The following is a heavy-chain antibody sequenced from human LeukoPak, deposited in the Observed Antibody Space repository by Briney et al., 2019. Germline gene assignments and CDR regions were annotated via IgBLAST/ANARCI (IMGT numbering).Heavy chain of an antibody. CDR1: GFTFSSYW. CDR2: IKQDGSEK. CDR3: ARDLSGYASRYMDV. J-gene: IGHJ6*03. D-gene: IGHD3-22*01. Sequence: GGSLRLSCAASGFTFSSYWMSWVRQAPGKGLEWVANIKQDGSEKYYVDSVKGRFTISRDNAKNSLYLQMNSLRAEDTAVYYCARDLSGYASRYMDVWGKGTTVTVSS. V-gene: IGHV3-7*01.